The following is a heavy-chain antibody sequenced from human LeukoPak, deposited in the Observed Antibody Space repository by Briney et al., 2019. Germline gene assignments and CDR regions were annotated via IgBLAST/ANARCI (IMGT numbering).Heavy chain of an antibody. CDR3: ARNGYFGSGSSLY. CDR2: INSDGSST. J-gene: IGHJ4*02. Sequence: GGSLRLSCAASGFTFSSYWMHWVRQAPGKGLVWVSRINSDGSSTSYADSVKGRFTISRDNSKNTLYLQMSSLRAEDTAVYYCARNGYFGSGSSLYWGQGTLVTVSS. CDR1: GFTFSSYW. D-gene: IGHD3-10*01. V-gene: IGHV3-74*01.